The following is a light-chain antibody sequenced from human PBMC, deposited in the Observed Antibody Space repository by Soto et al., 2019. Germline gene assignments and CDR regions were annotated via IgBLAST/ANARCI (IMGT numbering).Light chain of an antibody. V-gene: IGLV2-14*03. CDR1: SSDVGGYKY. CDR3: SSYTRQSTDV. Sequence: SALTQPPSASGSPGQSVTISCTGTSSDVGGYKYVSWFQQYPGKVPKLIIYEVNDRPSGVSNRFSASKSGNTASLTISGLQAEDEADYYCSSYTRQSTDVCGTGTKVTVL. J-gene: IGLJ1*01. CDR2: EVN.